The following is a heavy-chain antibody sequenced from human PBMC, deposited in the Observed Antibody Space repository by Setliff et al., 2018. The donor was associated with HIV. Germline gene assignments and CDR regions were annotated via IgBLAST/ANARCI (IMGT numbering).Heavy chain of an antibody. CDR1: GYSFVDFW. CDR3: VRYIGAAAGYIDH. D-gene: IGHD6-25*01. J-gene: IGHJ4*02. Sequence: LGESLKISCHLSGYSFVDFWIGWVRQMPGKGLEWVGFIYPGDSDSRYSPSFRGQVTTSADKSTTTAYLDWASLKASDTAMYYCVRYIGAAAGYIDHWGQGTLVTVSS. V-gene: IGHV5-51*01. CDR2: IYPGDSDS.